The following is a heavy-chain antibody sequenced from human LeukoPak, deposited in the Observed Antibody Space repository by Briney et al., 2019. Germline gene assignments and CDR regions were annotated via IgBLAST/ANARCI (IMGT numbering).Heavy chain of an antibody. J-gene: IGHJ6*02. CDR3: AKTEDFWSGYWYYYYGMDV. V-gene: IGHV3-23*01. CDR1: GFTFSGYA. CDR2: ISGGGGTT. D-gene: IGHD3-3*01. Sequence: GGSLRLSCAASGFTFSGYAMDWVRQAPGKGLEWVSAISGGGGTTYYADSVKGRFTISRDNSKNTLYLQMNSLRAEDTAVYYCAKTEDFWSGYWYYYYGMDVWGQGTTVTVSS.